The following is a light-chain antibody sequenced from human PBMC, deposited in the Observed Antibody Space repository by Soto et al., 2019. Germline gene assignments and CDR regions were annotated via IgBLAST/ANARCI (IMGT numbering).Light chain of an antibody. CDR3: ASYAGNKVV. CDR2: EVT. Sequence: QSVLTQPPSASGSPGQSVAISCTGTSSDIGGYNYVSWYQQHSGKAPKLIIYEVTRRPSGVPDRFSGSKSGSTASLTVSGLKAEDEADYYCASYAGNKVVFGGGTKLTVL. CDR1: SSDIGGYNY. J-gene: IGLJ2*01. V-gene: IGLV2-8*01.